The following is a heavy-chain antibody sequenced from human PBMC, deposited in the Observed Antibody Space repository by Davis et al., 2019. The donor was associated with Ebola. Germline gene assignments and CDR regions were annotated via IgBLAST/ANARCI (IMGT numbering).Heavy chain of an antibody. CDR3: VGGSGSYYSYGMDV. CDR2: ISSSSSYI. D-gene: IGHD3-10*01. V-gene: IGHV3-21*04. Sequence: GGSLRLSCAASGFTFSSYSMNWVRQAPGKGLEWVSSISSSSSYIYYADSVKGRFTISRDNAKNSLYLQMNSLRAEDTAVYYCVGGSGSYYSYGMDVWGQGTTVTVSS. CDR1: GFTFSSYS. J-gene: IGHJ6*02.